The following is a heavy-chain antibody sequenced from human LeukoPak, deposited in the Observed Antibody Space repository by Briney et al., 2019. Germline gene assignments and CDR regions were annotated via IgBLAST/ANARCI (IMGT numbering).Heavy chain of an antibody. Sequence: SVTVSFKASGGTFSSYSISWVRQAPGQGLEWMGGIIPIFGTANYAQKFQGRVTITTDESTSTAYMELSSLRSEDTAVYYCARGTVGGNSDGFDYWGQGTLVTVSS. V-gene: IGHV1-69*05. CDR1: GGTFSSYS. D-gene: IGHD4-23*01. CDR3: ARGTVGGNSDGFDY. J-gene: IGHJ4*02. CDR2: IIPIFGTA.